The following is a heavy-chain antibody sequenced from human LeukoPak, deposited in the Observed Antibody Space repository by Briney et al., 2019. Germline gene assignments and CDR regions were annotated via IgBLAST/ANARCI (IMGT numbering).Heavy chain of an antibody. Sequence: PSETLSLTCTVSGGSISRFYWNWLRQPPGKGLEWIGYIYYSGSTDYNPSLKSRVTMSVDRSKNRFSLKLSSVTAADTAVYYCARDLAHAFDIWGQGIMVTVSS. CDR1: GGSISRFY. V-gene: IGHV4-59*01. CDR3: ARDLAHAFDI. J-gene: IGHJ3*02. D-gene: IGHD3-3*02. CDR2: IYYSGST.